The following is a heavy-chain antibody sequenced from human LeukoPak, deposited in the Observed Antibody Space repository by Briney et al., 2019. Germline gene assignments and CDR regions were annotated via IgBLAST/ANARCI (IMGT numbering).Heavy chain of an antibody. V-gene: IGHV4-39*01. D-gene: IGHD4-17*01. CDR2: MNYSGST. CDR3: ATTVTTRYYFDS. CDR1: GGSISTSRHY. J-gene: IGHJ4*02. Sequence: PSETLSLTCTVSGGSISTSRHYWGWIRQPPGKGLGWIGSMNYSGSTYYDPSLKSRVTISVDTYKSRFSLKLSSVTAADTAVYYCATTVTTRYYFDSWGQGTLVTVSS.